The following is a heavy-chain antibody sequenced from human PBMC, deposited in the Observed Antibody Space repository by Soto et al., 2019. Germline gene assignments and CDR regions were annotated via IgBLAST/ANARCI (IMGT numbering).Heavy chain of an antibody. CDR3: VRENWNYDYYYGMDA. Sequence: AALKSTCKASGYAFTSFGITWVRHAPGQGLEWMGWIGAYNDNTNYAQKFQDRVTMTTDTSTSTAYMELRSLRSDDPAVYYCVRENWNYDYYYGMDAWGKWTTSTV. D-gene: IGHD1-7*01. J-gene: IGHJ6*04. CDR2: IGAYNDNT. CDR1: GYAFTSFG. V-gene: IGHV1-18*04.